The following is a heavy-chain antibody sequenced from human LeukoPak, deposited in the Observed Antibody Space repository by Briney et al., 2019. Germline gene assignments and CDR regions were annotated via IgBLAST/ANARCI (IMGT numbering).Heavy chain of an antibody. CDR2: INHSGST. D-gene: IGHD3-3*01. Sequence: RPSATLSLTCTVSGYSITSGYYWGWIRHPPGKGLEWMGSINHSGSTYYNPSFKCRVTISVDTSKNQFSLKLSSVTAADTAVYYCARGYFDFWSGLLRGSWFDPWGQGTLVTVSS. J-gene: IGHJ5*02. CDR3: ARGYFDFWSGLLRGSWFDP. CDR1: GYSITSGYY. V-gene: IGHV4-38-2*02.